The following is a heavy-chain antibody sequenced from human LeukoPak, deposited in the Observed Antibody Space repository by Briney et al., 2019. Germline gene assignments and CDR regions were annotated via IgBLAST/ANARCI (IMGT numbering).Heavy chain of an antibody. CDR2: IYYSGST. CDR1: DVSVSSGSYY. J-gene: IGHJ5*02. CDR3: ARGMKWFDP. V-gene: IGHV4-61*01. Sequence: PSETLSLTCTVSDVSVSSGSYYWSWIRQPPGKGLEWIGYIYYSGSTNYNPSLKSRVTISVDTSKNQFSLKLSSVTAADTAVYYCARGMKWFDPWGQGTLVTVSS.